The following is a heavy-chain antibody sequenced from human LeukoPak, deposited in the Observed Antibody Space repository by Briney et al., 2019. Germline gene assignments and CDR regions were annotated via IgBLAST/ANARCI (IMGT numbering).Heavy chain of an antibody. V-gene: IGHV3-23*01. CDR1: GFTFSTYA. Sequence: GGSLRLSCAASGFTFSTYAMTWLRQAPGKGLEWVSAISGSGGSTYYADSVKGRFTISRDNSKNTLYLQMNSLRAEDTAVYYCAKEIGRRGYSYGPSDYWGQGTLVTVSS. CDR3: AKEIGRRGYSYGPSDY. J-gene: IGHJ4*02. CDR2: ISGSGGST. D-gene: IGHD5-18*01.